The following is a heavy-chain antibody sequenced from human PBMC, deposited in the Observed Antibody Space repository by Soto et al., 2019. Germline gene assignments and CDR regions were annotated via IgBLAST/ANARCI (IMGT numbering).Heavy chain of an antibody. CDR3: AKGERTTVPDYFDY. Sequence: EVQLVESGGGLVQPGRSLRLSCAASGFTFDDYAMHWVRQAPGKGLEWVSGISWNSGSIGYADSVKGRFTISRDNAKNSLYLQKNSLRAEDTALYYCAKGERTTVPDYFDYWGQGTLVTVSS. J-gene: IGHJ4*02. V-gene: IGHV3-9*01. D-gene: IGHD4-17*01. CDR2: ISWNSGSI. CDR1: GFTFDDYA.